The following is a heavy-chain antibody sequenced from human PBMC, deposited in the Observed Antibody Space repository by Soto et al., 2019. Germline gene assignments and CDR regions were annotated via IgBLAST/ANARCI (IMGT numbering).Heavy chain of an antibody. Sequence: GGSLRLSCAASGFTFSSYSMNWDREDPGKGLEWVSSISSSSSYIYYADTVKGRFTISRDNGTNSLYLQRNSLRAEDTAVYNCARDASLRWGIGACDIWGRWTMVTVS. V-gene: IGHV3-21*01. D-gene: IGHD3-16*01. J-gene: IGHJ3*02. CDR3: ARDASLRWGIGACDI. CDR1: GFTFSSYS. CDR2: ISSSSSYI.